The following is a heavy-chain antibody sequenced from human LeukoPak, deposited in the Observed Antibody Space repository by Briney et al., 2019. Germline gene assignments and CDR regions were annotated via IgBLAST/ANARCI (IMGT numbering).Heavy chain of an antibody. CDR3: ARDGFGTGSN. V-gene: IGHV3-7*03. J-gene: IGHJ4*02. D-gene: IGHD3-16*01. Sequence: GGSLRLSCAASGLTFSNYWMDWVRQAPGKGLEWVANIKQDGSEKNYVDSVKGRFIISRDNAKNSLCLQMNTLRADDTAVYYCARDGFGTGSNWGQGTLVTVSS. CDR2: IKQDGSEK. CDR1: GLTFSNYW.